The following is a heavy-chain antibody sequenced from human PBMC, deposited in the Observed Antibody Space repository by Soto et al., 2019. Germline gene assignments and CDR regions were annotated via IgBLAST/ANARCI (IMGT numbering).Heavy chain of an antibody. CDR2: ISYSGST. CDR3: ARHPGTLYYGGTYSLSRGGMDV. CDR1: GDSISSYY. J-gene: IGHJ6*02. V-gene: IGHV4-59*08. D-gene: IGHD3-16*01. Sequence: PSETLSLTCTVSGDSISSYYWGWIRQHPGKGLEWIGYISYSGSTNYNPSLKSRVTISVDTSKNQFSLKLSSVTAADTAVYYCARHPGTLYYGGTYSLSRGGMDVWGQGTTVTVSS.